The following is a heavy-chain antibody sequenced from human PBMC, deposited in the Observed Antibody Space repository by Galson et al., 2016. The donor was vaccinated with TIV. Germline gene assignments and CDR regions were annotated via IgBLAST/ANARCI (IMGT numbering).Heavy chain of an antibody. D-gene: IGHD3-22*01. CDR3: ARGRGIYDSSGYFLFDH. J-gene: IGHJ5*02. V-gene: IGHV1-69*13. CDR1: GVTFSYFA. CDR2: IVPMFGTT. Sequence: SVKVSCKASGVTFSYFAFSWVCQAPGQGLEWMGGIVPMFGTTHYAQKFQGRVTISADESTTTAYLELSSLRSEDTAVYYCARGRGIYDSSGYFLFDHWGQGTLVTVSS.